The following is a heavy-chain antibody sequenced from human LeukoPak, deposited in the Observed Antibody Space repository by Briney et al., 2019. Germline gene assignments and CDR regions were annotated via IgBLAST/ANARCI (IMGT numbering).Heavy chain of an antibody. J-gene: IGHJ4*02. D-gene: IGHD5-18*01. CDR2: IIPIFGTA. CDR3: ARGAPRGYSYALDY. V-gene: IGHV1-69*13. Sequence: SVKVSCKASGGTFSSYAISWVRQAPGQGLEWMGGIIPIFGTANYAQRFQGRVTITADESTSTAYMELSSLRSEDTAVYYCARGAPRGYSYALDYWGQGTLVTVSS. CDR1: GGTFSSYA.